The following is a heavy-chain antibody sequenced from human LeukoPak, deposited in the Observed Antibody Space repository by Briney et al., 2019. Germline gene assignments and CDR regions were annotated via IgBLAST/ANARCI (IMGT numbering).Heavy chain of an antibody. CDR2: FDPEDGET. Sequence: ASVTVSCKVSGYTLTELSMHWVRPAPGKGLEWMGGFDPEDGETIYAQKFQGRVTMTEDTSTDTAYMELSSLRSEDTAVYYCANLKGLYSGSYFDYWGQGTLVTVSS. V-gene: IGHV1-24*01. CDR3: ANLKGLYSGSYFDY. CDR1: GYTLTELS. J-gene: IGHJ4*02. D-gene: IGHD1-26*01.